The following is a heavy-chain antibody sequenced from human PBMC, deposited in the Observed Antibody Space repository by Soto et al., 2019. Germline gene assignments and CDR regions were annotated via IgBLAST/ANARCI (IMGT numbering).Heavy chain of an antibody. CDR3: ARDTPHNCFDP. V-gene: IGHV3-23*01. CDR1: VFPFSRHS. Sequence: RGALTLSFSASVFPFSRHSMSWVRPAPGKGLEWVSTISGSGGSTYYADSVKGRFTISRDNANNTLYLQMNSLRAEDTGVYYCARDTPHNCFDPWGQGTLVNVSA. CDR2: ISGSGGST. J-gene: IGHJ5*02.